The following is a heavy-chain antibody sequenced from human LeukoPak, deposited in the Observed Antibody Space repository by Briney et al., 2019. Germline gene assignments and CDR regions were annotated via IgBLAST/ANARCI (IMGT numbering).Heavy chain of an antibody. Sequence: SETLSPTCTVSGGSISTYYWSWIRQPPGKGLEWIGYIYYSGSTNYNPSLKSRVTISVDTSKNQFSLKLSSVTAADTAVYYCARSHSVWTSFDYWGQGTLVTVSS. CDR3: ARSHSVWTSFDY. CDR2: IYYSGST. CDR1: GGSISTYY. J-gene: IGHJ4*02. D-gene: IGHD3/OR15-3a*01. V-gene: IGHV4-59*01.